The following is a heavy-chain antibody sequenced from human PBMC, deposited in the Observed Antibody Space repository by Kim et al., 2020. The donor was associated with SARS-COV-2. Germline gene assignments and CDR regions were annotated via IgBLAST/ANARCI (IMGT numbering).Heavy chain of an antibody. V-gene: IGHV3-49*04. Sequence: GGSLRLSCTASGFTFGDYAMSWVRQTPGKGLEWVGFIRSKAYGGTTEYAASVKGRFTISRDDSKSIAYLQMNSLKTEDTAVYYCTGSIYDFWSGYYTGYFAYGGQGTLVTVAS. CDR1: GFTFGDYA. D-gene: IGHD3-3*01. CDR2: IRSKAYGGTT. J-gene: IGHJ4*02. CDR3: TGSIYDFWSGYYTGYFAY.